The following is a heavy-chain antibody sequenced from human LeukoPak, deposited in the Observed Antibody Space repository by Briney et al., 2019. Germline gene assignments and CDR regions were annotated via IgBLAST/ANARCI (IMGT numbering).Heavy chain of an antibody. Sequence: GESLRLSCAASGFTVSSNYMSWVRQAPGKGLEWVSVISSGGSTYYADSVKGRFTISRDSSKNTLYLQMNSLRAEDTAVYYCSRDRMATKSFDYWGQGTLVTVSS. CDR3: SRDRMATKSFDY. J-gene: IGHJ4*02. V-gene: IGHV3-66*02. D-gene: IGHD5-24*01. CDR1: GFTVSSNY. CDR2: ISSGGST.